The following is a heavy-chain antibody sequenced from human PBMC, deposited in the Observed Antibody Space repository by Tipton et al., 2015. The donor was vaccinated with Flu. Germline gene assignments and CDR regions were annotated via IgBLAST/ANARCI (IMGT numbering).Heavy chain of an antibody. CDR2: IYYSGST. D-gene: IGHD6-6*01. V-gene: IGHV4-59*01. CDR1: GGSTSSYY. J-gene: IGHJ4*02. Sequence: TLSLTCTVSGGSTSSYYWSWIRQPPGKGLEWIGYIYYSGSTNYNPSLKSRVTISVDTSKNQFSLKLSSVTAADTAVYYCARASSIAARPFDYWGQGTLVTVSS. CDR3: ARASSIAARPFDY.